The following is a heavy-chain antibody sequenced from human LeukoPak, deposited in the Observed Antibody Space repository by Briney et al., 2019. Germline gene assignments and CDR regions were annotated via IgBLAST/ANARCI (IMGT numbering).Heavy chain of an antibody. Sequence: GGSLRLPCTAAGFTFDDYGMSWVRQIPGKGLEWVAGITWNGGSTDYAVSVRGRFTISRDNAKKFVYPQMNSLRAEDTALYYCAKAWGSGSYPPDYWGQGTLVTVSS. V-gene: IGHV3-20*04. CDR2: ITWNGGST. D-gene: IGHD3-10*01. CDR3: AKAWGSGSYPPDY. CDR1: GFTFDDYG. J-gene: IGHJ4*02.